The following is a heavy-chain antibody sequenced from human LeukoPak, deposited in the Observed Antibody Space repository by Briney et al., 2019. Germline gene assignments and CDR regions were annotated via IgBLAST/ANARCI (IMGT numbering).Heavy chain of an antibody. J-gene: IGHJ3*02. CDR3: ARGLQENLAWLTAFSAFDI. Sequence: ASVKVSCKASGYTFTSYGISWVRQAPGQGLEWMGWISAYNGNTNYAQKVQGRVTMTTDTSTSTAYMELRSLRSDDTAVYYCARGLQENLAWLTAFSAFDIWGQGTMVTVSS. CDR2: ISAYNGNT. D-gene: IGHD6-19*01. V-gene: IGHV1-18*01. CDR1: GYTFTSYG.